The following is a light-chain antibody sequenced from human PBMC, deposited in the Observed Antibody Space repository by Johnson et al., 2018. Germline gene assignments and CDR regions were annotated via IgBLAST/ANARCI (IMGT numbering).Light chain of an antibody. CDR1: SSNIGNNY. CDR3: GTWDSSLSAGNV. Sequence: QSVLTQPPSVSAAPGQKVTISCSGSSSNIGNNYVSWYQQLPGTAPKLLIYENNKRPSGIPDRFSGSKSGTSATLGITGLQTGDEADYYCGTWDSSLSAGNVFGTGSKVP. CDR2: ENN. J-gene: IGLJ1*01. V-gene: IGLV1-51*02.